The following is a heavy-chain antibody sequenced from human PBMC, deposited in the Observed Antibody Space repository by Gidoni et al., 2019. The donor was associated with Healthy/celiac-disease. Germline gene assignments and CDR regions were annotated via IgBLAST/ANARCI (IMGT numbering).Heavy chain of an antibody. D-gene: IGHD2-21*02. CDR2: IYHSGST. CDR3: ARDFRGGNSRYFDY. J-gene: IGHJ4*02. Sequence: QLQLHESGSGLVKPSQTLSLTCAVSGGSISRGCYSWSWIRQPPGKGLEWIGYIYHSGSTYYNQSFKSRVSISVDRSKNQFYLKLSYVTAADTAVYYWARDFRGGNSRYFDYWGQGTLVTVSS. V-gene: IGHV4-30-2*01. CDR1: GGSISRGCYS.